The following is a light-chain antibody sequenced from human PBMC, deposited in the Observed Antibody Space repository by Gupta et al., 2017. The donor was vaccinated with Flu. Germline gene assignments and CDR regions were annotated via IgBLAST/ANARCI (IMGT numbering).Light chain of an antibody. CDR2: ASS. J-gene: IGKJ4*01. CDR3: QRSYTTPIT. Sequence: PSSLSASTGARVSITCRANHSISYYFNCFQQNPGNAPNLLIYASSKPQSGLPSRFSGSASATDFPLTISVRPPEEFVIYCCQRSYTTPITFGGGTKVEVK. V-gene: IGKV1-39*01. CDR1: HSISYY.